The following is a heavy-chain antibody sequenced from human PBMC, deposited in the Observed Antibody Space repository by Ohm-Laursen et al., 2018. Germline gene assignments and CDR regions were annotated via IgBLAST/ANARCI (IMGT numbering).Heavy chain of an antibody. J-gene: IGHJ4*02. CDR2: ISDSGGDT. D-gene: IGHD1-26*01. Sequence: SLGLSCSASGFTFSNYAMSWVRQAPGKGLECVSSISDSGGDTYYADSVKGRFTLFRDNSKNTLYLQMNSLRAEDTAVYYGAKDHSPTYSGSCFDFWGQGTLVTVSS. CDR3: AKDHSPTYSGSCFDF. CDR1: GFTFSNYA. V-gene: IGHV3-23*01.